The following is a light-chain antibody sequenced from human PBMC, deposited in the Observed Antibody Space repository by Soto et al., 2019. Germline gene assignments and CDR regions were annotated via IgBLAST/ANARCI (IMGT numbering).Light chain of an antibody. CDR1: QGISSW. CDR2: EES. CDR3: QQYNSYPLT. V-gene: IGKV1D-16*01. J-gene: IGKJ4*01. Sequence: DIQMTQSPSSLSPSVGDRFTITCRASQGISSWLAWYQQKPGKPPKLLIYEESTLHSGVPSRFSGTESGTEFSLTISNLQPEDFATYYCQQYNSYPLTFGGGTKVDTK.